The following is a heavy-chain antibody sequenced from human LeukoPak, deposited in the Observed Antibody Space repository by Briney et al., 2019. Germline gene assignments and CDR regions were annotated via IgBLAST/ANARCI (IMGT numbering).Heavy chain of an antibody. J-gene: IGHJ5*02. CDR1: GGSISSYY. CDR3: AREPGFDSSGYLNWFDP. D-gene: IGHD3-22*01. CDR2: IYHSGSA. V-gene: IGHV4-59*12. Sequence: SETLSLTCTVSGGSISSYYWSWIRQPPGKGREWIGYIYHSGSANYNPSLKSRVTISVDTSKNQFSLNLSSVTAADTAVYYCAREPGFDSSGYLNWFDPWGQGTLVTVSS.